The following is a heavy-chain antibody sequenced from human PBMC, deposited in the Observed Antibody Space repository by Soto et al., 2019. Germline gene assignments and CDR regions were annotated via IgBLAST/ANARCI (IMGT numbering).Heavy chain of an antibody. CDR3: ARDRGGIAAAGDGDAFDI. V-gene: IGHV3-7*01. J-gene: IGHJ3*02. CDR1: GFTFSSYW. CDR2: IKQDGSEK. Sequence: GGSLRLSCAASGFTFSSYWMSWVRQAPGKGLEWVANIKQDGSEKYYVDSVKGRFIISRDNAKNSLYLQMNSLRAEDTAVYYCARDRGGIAAAGDGDAFDIWGQGTMVTVSS. D-gene: IGHD6-13*01.